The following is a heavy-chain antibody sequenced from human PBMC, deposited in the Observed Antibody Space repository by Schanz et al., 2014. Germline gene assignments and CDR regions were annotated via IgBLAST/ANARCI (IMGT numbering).Heavy chain of an antibody. V-gene: IGHV3-11*04. CDR3: ARDRRNADLDY. D-gene: IGHD1-1*01. J-gene: IGHJ4*02. Sequence: PGGSLRLSCAASGFTFSDYYMDWVRQAPGKGLEWISYITYNGGTIYYADSVKGRFTISRDNAKNSLYLEMNSLRAEDTALYYCARDRRNADLDYWGQGTLVTVSS. CDR2: ITYNGGTI. CDR1: GFTFSDYY.